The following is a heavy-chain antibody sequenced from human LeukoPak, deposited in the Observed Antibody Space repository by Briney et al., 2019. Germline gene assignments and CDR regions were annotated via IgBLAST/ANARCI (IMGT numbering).Heavy chain of an antibody. CDR2: IYYSGST. D-gene: IGHD3-10*01. CDR1: GGSISSGGYY. Sequence: SQTLSLTCTVSGGSISSGGYYWSWIRQHTGKGLEWIRYIYYSGSTYYNPSLKSRVTISVDTSKNQFSLKLSSVTAADTAVYYCARDAVWFGDHHGWFDPWGQGTLVTVSS. CDR3: ARDAVWFGDHHGWFDP. J-gene: IGHJ5*02. V-gene: IGHV4-31*03.